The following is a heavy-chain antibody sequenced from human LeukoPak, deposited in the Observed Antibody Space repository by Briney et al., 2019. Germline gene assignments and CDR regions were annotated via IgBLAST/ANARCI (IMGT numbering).Heavy chain of an antibody. Sequence: GGSLRLSCATSGFTFSSNYMSWVRQAPGKGLEWVSVIYSGGSTYYADSVKGRFTISRHNSKNTLYLQMNSLRAEDTAVYYCARHLGYCSGGSCYSGMDVWGQGTTVTVSS. CDR2: IYSGGST. J-gene: IGHJ6*02. CDR1: GFTFSSNY. D-gene: IGHD2-15*01. V-gene: IGHV3-53*04. CDR3: ARHLGYCSGGSCYSGMDV.